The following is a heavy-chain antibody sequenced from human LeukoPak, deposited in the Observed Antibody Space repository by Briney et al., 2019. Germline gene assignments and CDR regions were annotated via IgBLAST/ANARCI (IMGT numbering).Heavy chain of an antibody. Sequence: ASVKVSCKASGYTFTGYYMHWVRQAPGQGLEWMGWINPNSGGTNYAQKFQGRVTMTRDTSISTAYMELSRLRSDDTAVYYCARGPKSYDSSGYSMEFDYWGQGTLVTVSS. CDR3: ARGPKSYDSSGYSMEFDY. V-gene: IGHV1-2*02. J-gene: IGHJ4*02. CDR1: GYTFTGYY. CDR2: INPNSGGT. D-gene: IGHD3-22*01.